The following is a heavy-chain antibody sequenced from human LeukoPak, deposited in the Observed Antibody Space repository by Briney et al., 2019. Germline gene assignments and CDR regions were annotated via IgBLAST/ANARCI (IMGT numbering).Heavy chain of an antibody. D-gene: IGHD6-19*01. CDR2: ISSSSSMI. J-gene: IGHJ1*01. CDR3: AKEISAVAGTKYFQH. Sequence: GGSLRLSCAASGFTFDDYSLNWVRQAPGKGLEWVSFISSSSSMIYYADSVKGRFTISRDNSKNTLYLQMNSLRAEDTAVYYCAKEISAVAGTKYFQHWGQGTLVTVSS. CDR1: GFTFDDYS. V-gene: IGHV3-48*01.